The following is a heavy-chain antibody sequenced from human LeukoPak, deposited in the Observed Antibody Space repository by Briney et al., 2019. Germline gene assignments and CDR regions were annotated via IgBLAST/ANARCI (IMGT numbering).Heavy chain of an antibody. CDR1: GYTFTIYA. CDR3: AKNGDRRFLNYGKGV. V-gene: IGHV7-4-1*02. Sequence: ASVKVSCKASGYTFTIYAMNWVRQAPGQGLEWMGWINTNTGNPTYAQGFTGRFVFSLDTSVSTAYLQISSLKAEDTAVYYCAKNGDRRFLNYGKGVWGQGTTVTVSS. CDR2: INTNTGNP. J-gene: IGHJ6*02. D-gene: IGHD1-14*01.